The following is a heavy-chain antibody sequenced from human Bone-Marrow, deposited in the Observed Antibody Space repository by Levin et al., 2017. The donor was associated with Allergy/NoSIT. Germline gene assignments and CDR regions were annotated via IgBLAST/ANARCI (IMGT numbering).Heavy chain of an antibody. CDR2: ILYDGTNK. CDR3: AKSWNTYFFFNYMDV. V-gene: IGHV3-30*18. CDR1: GFTFSTYG. D-gene: IGHD1/OR15-1a*01. Sequence: GGSLRLSCAASGFTFSTYGLHWVRQAPGKRLEWVAVILYDGTNKYYADSVKGRFTISRDNSKNTVYLQMNSLRVEDTAVYYCAKSWNTYFFFNYMDVWGKGTTVTVSS. J-gene: IGHJ6*03.